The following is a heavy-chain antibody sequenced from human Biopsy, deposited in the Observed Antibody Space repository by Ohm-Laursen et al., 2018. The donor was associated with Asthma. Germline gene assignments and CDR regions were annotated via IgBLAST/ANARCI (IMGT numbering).Heavy chain of an antibody. V-gene: IGHV3-30*18. J-gene: IGHJ4*02. D-gene: IGHD1-26*01. Sequence: SLRLSCSAYGFIFSNYGMHWVRQAPGKGLDWVAFISFDGSNKNYTDSVKGRFTISRDNSRNTLHLQMNSLRAEDTAVYYCAKDVFPGWELRRGPDYWGQGTLVTVSS. CDR3: AKDVFPGWELRRGPDY. CDR2: ISFDGSNK. CDR1: GFIFSNYG.